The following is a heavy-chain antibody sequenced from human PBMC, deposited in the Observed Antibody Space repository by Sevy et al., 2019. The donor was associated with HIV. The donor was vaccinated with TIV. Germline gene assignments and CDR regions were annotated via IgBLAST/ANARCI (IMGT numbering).Heavy chain of an antibody. Sequence: GGSLRLSCAASGFTFSSYGMSWVRQAPGKGLEWVSSISGSGGSTYYADSLKGQFTISRDNSKNTLYLQVNSLRVEDTAVYYCAKNPGVGSYYYMDVWGKGTTVTVSS. CDR1: GFTFSSYG. CDR3: AKNPGVGSYYYMDV. CDR2: ISGSGGST. J-gene: IGHJ6*03. V-gene: IGHV3-23*01. D-gene: IGHD1-26*01.